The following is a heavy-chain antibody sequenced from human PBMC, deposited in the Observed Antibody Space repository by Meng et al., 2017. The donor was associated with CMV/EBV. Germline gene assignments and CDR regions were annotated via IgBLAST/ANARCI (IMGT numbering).Heavy chain of an antibody. D-gene: IGHD3-3*01. V-gene: IGHV2-26*01. J-gene: IGHJ6*02. CDR2: IFSNDEK. CDR3: ARIKTNFGVVITENYYYYGMDV. CDR1: GFSLSNARMG. Sequence: SGPTLVKPTETLTLTCTVSGFSLSNARMGVSWIRQPPGKALEWLAHIFSNDEKSYSTSLKSRLTISKDTSKSQVVLTMTNMDPVDTATYYCARIKTNFGVVITENYYYYGMDVWGQGTTVTVSS.